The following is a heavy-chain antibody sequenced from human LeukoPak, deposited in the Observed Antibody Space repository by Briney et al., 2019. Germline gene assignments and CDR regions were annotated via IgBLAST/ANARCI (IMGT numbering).Heavy chain of an antibody. J-gene: IGHJ1*01. V-gene: IGHV1-46*01. Sequence: ASVKVSCKASGYTFTNYYVHWVRQAPGQGLAWMGIIKPSGGGTSYALKFQGRVTMTRDTSTSTAYMELSSLRFEDTAVYYCARDHFDSSGYYYLLGYFEHWGQGTLVTVSS. CDR2: IKPSGGGT. CDR1: GYTFTNYY. D-gene: IGHD3-22*01. CDR3: ARDHFDSSGYYYLLGYFEH.